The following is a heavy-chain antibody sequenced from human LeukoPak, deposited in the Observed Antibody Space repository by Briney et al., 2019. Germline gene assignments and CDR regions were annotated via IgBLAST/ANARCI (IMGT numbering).Heavy chain of an antibody. CDR2: IKQDGSEK. CDR3: ARRYYDFWSGPSDEFDY. J-gene: IGHJ4*02. D-gene: IGHD3-3*01. V-gene: IGHV3-7*01. Sequence: QPGGSLRLSCAASGFTFSSYWMSWVRQAPGKGLEWVANIKQDGSEKYYVDSVKGRFTISRDNAKNSLYLQMNSLRAEDTAVYYCARRYYDFWSGPSDEFDYWGQGTLVTVSS. CDR1: GFTFSSYW.